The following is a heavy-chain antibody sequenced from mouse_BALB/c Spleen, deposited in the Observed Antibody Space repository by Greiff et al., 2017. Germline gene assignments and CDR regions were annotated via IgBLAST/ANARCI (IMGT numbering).Heavy chain of an antibody. D-gene: IGHD2-4*01. CDR1: GFTFSSFG. J-gene: IGHJ2*01. CDR3: ARDDWDFDY. V-gene: IGHV5-17*02. CDR2: ISSGSSTI. Sequence: EVKLMESGGGLVQPGGSRKLSCAASGFTFSSFGMHWVRQAPEKGLEWVAYISSGSSTIYYADTVKGRFTIPRDNPKNTLFLQMTSLRSEDTAMYYCARDDWDFDYWGQGTTLTVSS.